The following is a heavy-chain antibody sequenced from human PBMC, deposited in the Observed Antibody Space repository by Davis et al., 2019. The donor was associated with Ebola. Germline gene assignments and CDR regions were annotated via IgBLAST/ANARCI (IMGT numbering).Heavy chain of an antibody. D-gene: IGHD6-19*01. V-gene: IGHV5-10-1*01. CDR1: GYSFTSYW. CDR2: IDPSDSYT. CDR3: ATFSEDDSSDFDY. Sequence: GESLKISCKGSGYSFTSYWISWVRQMPGKGLEWMGRIDPSDSYTNYSPSFQGHVTISADKSISTAYLQWSSLKASDTAMYYCATFSEDDSSDFDYWGQGTLVTVSS. J-gene: IGHJ4*02.